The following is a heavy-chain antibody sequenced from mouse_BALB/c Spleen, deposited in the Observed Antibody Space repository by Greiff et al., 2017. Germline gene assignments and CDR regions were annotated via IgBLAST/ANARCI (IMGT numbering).Heavy chain of an antibody. CDR1: GYTFTSYW. J-gene: IGHJ3*01. Sequence: QVQLQQPGAELVKPGAPVKLSCKASGYTFTSYWMNWVQQRPGRGLEWIGRIDPSDSETHYNQKFKDKGTLTVDKSSSTAYIQLSSLTSEDSAVYYCESDNYGSSYAFAYWGQGTLVTVSA. V-gene: IGHV1-69*02. CDR2: IDPSDSET. D-gene: IGHD1-1*01. CDR3: ESDNYGSSYAFAY.